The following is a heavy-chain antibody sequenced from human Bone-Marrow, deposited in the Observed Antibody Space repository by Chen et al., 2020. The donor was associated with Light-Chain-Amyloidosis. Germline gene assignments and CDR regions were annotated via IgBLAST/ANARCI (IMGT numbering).Heavy chain of an antibody. CDR3: TRDAITSGGVVVPDS. Sequence: QVQLQESGPRLVKPSQTLTLTCTVSDGSITSGVYYWNWIRQPAGKGLEWFGHIYTTGSTKYNPSLRSRLTISIDTSKSQFSLRLASVTAADTAIYYCTRDAITSGGVVVPDSWGQGTLVTVSS. V-gene: IGHV4-61*02. CDR1: DGSITSGVYY. CDR2: IYTTGST. J-gene: IGHJ4*02. D-gene: IGHD3-16*02.